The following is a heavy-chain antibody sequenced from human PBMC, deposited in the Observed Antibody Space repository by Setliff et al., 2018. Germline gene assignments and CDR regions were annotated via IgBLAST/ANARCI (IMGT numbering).Heavy chain of an antibody. D-gene: IGHD4-17*01. CDR3: ARAPAHDYADYMFMTTMGYYFDY. Sequence: GGSLRLSCAASGFTFSDYYMSWIRQAPGRGLEWVSYISGSGTTIYYAASVKGRFTISRDNAKNSLYLQMNSLRAEDTAVYYCARAPAHDYADYMFMTTMGYYFDYWGQGTLVTVSS. V-gene: IGHV3-11*04. J-gene: IGHJ4*02. CDR2: ISGSGTTI. CDR1: GFTFSDYY.